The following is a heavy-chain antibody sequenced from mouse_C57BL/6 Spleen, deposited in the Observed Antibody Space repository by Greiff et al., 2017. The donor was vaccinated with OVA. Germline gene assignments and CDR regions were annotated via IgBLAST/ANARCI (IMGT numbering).Heavy chain of an antibody. Sequence: VKLMESGAELVRPGTSVKMSCKASGYTFTNYWIGWAKQRPGHGLEWIGDIYPGGGYTNYNEKFKGKATLTADKSSNTAYMQFSSLTSEDSAIYYCARFNPYYAMDYWGQGTSVTVSS. CDR3: ARFNPYYAMDY. V-gene: IGHV1-63*01. J-gene: IGHJ4*01. CDR1: GYTFTNYW. CDR2: IYPGGGYT.